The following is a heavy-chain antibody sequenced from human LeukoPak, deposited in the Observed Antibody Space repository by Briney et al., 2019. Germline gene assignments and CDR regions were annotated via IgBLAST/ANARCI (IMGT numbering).Heavy chain of an antibody. CDR2: MSGSSRDI. CDR3: AREGHGSGSHYIGEAFDI. Sequence: PGGSLRLSCAASGFTFSTYNMNWVRQAPGKGLEWVSSMSGSSRDIYYADSVKGRFTISRDNAKNSLYLQMKSLRAEDTAVYFCAREGHGSGSHYIGEAFDIWGQGTMVTVSS. J-gene: IGHJ3*02. V-gene: IGHV3-21*01. D-gene: IGHD3-10*01. CDR1: GFTFSTYN.